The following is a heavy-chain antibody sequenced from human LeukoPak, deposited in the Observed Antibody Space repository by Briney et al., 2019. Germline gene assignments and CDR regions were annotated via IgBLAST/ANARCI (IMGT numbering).Heavy chain of an antibody. D-gene: IGHD4-11*01. V-gene: IGHV4-34*01. Sequence: PSETLSLTCAVYGGSFSGYYWSWIRQPPGKGLEWIGEINHSGSTNYNPSLKSRVTISVDTSKNQFSLKPSSVTAADTAVYYCARDGDYLYYYGMDVWGQGTTVTVSS. CDR3: ARDGDYLYYYGMDV. CDR2: INHSGST. CDR1: GGSFSGYY. J-gene: IGHJ6*02.